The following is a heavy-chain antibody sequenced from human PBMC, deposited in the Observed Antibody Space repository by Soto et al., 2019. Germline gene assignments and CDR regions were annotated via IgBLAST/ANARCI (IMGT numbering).Heavy chain of an antibody. CDR3: GRLFDAGPGPFDY. Sequence: EVQLVESGGDLVQPGGSLRLSCAASGFTVSSNYMTWVRQAPGKGLEWVSVIYRDGYTYYADSVKGRFTISRDNSKNTLYLQMNTLRAEDTSVYYCGRLFDAGPGPFDYWGQGTLVTVSS. CDR2: IYRDGYT. V-gene: IGHV3-66*04. CDR1: GFTVSSNY. J-gene: IGHJ4*02. D-gene: IGHD3-10*01.